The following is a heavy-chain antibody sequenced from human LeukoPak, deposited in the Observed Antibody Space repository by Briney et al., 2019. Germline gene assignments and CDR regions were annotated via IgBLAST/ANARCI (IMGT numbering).Heavy chain of an antibody. CDR1: GGSTSIYL. J-gene: IGHJ4*02. V-gene: IGHV4-4*07. Sequence: SETLSLTCTVSGGSTSIYLCTWLRQSAGKGLEWIGRIHTSGSTNYNPSLKSRVSMSVDTSKNQFSLKLSSVTAADTAVYYCARDPEGHGYYFDYWGQGALVTVSS. D-gene: IGHD3-3*01. CDR2: IHTSGST. CDR3: ARDPEGHGYYFDY.